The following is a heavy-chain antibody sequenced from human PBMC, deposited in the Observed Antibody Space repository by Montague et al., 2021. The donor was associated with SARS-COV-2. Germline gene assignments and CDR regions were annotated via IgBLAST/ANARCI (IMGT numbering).Heavy chain of an antibody. CDR3: ARSYGDYRDSYFDY. CDR1: GFSLSTPNVG. Sequence: VKPTQTLTLTCTFSGFSLSTPNVGVAWIRQPPGKALEWLALIDWDEDQYYSTSLKTRLTISKDTSKNQVVLTMTNMDPIDTATYYCARSYGDYRDSYFDYWGQGTLVTVSS. CDR2: IDWDEDQ. J-gene: IGHJ4*02. D-gene: IGHD4-17*01. V-gene: IGHV2-70*01.